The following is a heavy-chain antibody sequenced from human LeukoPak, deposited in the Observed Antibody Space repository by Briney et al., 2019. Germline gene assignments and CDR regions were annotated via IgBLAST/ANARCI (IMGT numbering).Heavy chain of an antibody. V-gene: IGHV3-66*01. CDR3: ARVYSNFWFDP. J-gene: IGHJ5*02. CDR2: IYSGGTT. CDR1: GLTVSSDY. D-gene: IGHD4-11*01. Sequence: GGSLRLSCAASGLTVSSDYMIWVRQTPGKGLEWVSVIYSGGTTHYPDSVKGRFTISRDNSKNTVFLQMDRLRADDSAVYYCARVYSNFWFDPWGQGTLVTVSS.